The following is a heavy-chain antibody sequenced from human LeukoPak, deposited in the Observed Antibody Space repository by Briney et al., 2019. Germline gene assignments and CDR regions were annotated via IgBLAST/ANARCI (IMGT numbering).Heavy chain of an antibody. CDR1: GGSSSAYY. D-gene: IGHD2-15*01. Sequence: KPSETLSLTCAVYGGSSSAYYWSWIRQPPGKGLEWIGEINHSGSTNYNPSLKSRVTMSVDTSKNQFSLKLNSVTAADTAVYYCARGGRFAPIVVVVAATQLMDVWGKGTTVTVSS. CDR2: INHSGST. V-gene: IGHV4-34*01. CDR3: ARGGRFAPIVVVVAATQLMDV. J-gene: IGHJ6*04.